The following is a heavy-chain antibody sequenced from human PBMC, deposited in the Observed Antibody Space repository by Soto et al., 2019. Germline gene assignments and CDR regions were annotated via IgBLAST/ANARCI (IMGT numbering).Heavy chain of an antibody. V-gene: IGHV4-30-2*01. D-gene: IGHD4-17*01. J-gene: IGHJ4*02. Sequence: SETLSLTCAVSGGSISSGGYSWSWIRQPPGKGLEWIGYIYHSGSTYYNPSLKSRVTISVDRSKNQFSLKLSSVTAADTAVYYCARASPTVTPLDYSGQAPLVTV. CDR1: GGSISSGGYS. CDR3: ARASPTVTPLDY. CDR2: IYHSGST.